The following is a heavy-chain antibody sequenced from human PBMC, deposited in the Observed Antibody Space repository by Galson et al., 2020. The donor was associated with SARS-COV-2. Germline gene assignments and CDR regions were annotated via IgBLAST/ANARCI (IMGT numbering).Heavy chain of an antibody. CDR3: ATDIAAADKYYFDY. Sequence: GESLKISCKVSGYTLTELSMHWVRQAPGKGLEWMGGFDPEDGETIYAQKFQGRVTMTEDTSTDTAYMELSSLRSEDTAVYYCATDIAAADKYYFDYWGQGTLVTVSS. CDR1: GYTLTELS. CDR2: FDPEDGET. J-gene: IGHJ4*02. D-gene: IGHD6-13*01. V-gene: IGHV1-24*01.